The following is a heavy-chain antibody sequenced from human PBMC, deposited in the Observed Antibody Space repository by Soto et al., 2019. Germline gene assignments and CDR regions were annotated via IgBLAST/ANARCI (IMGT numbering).Heavy chain of an antibody. Sequence: SETLSLTCTVSAGSIRSYYWSWIRQPPGKGLEWIGYIYYSGSTNYNPSLKSRVTISVDTSKNQFSLKLSSVTAADTAVYYCARRYSSSLDVWGQGTTVTVS. J-gene: IGHJ6*02. CDR2: IYYSGST. V-gene: IGHV4-59*08. CDR3: ARRYSSSLDV. CDR1: AGSIRSYY. D-gene: IGHD6-13*01.